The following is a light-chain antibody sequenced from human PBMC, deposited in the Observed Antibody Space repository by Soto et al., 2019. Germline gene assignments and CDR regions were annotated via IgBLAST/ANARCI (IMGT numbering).Light chain of an antibody. J-gene: IGKJ5*01. Sequence: EIVLTHSPGTLSLSPWERATLSCRASQSVSSSYLAWYQQKPGQAPRLLIYGASSRATGIPDRFSGSGSGTDFTLTISRLEPEDFAVYYCQQYGSSPPNTFGQGTRLEIK. CDR3: QQYGSSPPNT. CDR1: QSVSSSY. CDR2: GAS. V-gene: IGKV3-20*01.